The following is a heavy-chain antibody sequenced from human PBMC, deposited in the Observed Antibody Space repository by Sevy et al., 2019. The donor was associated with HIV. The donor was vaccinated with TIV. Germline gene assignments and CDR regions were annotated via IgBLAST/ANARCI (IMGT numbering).Heavy chain of an antibody. V-gene: IGHV3-30*04. D-gene: IGHD2-2*01. CDR1: GLAFSSYA. Sequence: GGSLRLSCAASGLAFSSYAMHWVRQAPDKGLEWVAVISYDGSNQDYADSVKGRFTISRDNAKNTLYLQMNSLRAEDTAVYYCATAGGYCSSTSCSEDDAFDIWGQGTMVTVSS. CDR3: ATAGGYCSSTSCSEDDAFDI. CDR2: ISYDGSNQ. J-gene: IGHJ3*02.